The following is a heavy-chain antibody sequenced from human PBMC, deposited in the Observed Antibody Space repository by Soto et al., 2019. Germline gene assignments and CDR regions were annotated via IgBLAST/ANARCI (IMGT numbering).Heavy chain of an antibody. CDR1: GGSISSGGYY. CDR2: IYYSGST. CDR3: ARGLISDYVWGSLDY. J-gene: IGHJ4*02. V-gene: IGHV4-31*03. Sequence: QVQLQESGPGLVKPSQTLSLTCTVSGGSISSGGYYWSWIRQHPGKGLEWIGYIYYSGSTYYNPSLKSRVTISVDTSKNQFSLKLSSVTAADTAVYYCARGLISDYVWGSLDYWGQGTLVTVSS. D-gene: IGHD3-16*01.